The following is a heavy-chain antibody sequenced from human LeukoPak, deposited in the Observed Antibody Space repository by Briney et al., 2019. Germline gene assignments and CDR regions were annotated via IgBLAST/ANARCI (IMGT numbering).Heavy chain of an antibody. CDR1: GGSISSSNW. V-gene: IGHV4-4*02. D-gene: IGHD6-13*01. CDR3: AGLAPSSWYYFDY. CDR2: IYHSGST. Sequence: PSETLSLTCAVSGGSISSSNWWSWVRQPPGKGLEWIGEIYHSGSTNYNPSLKSRVTISVDKSKNQFSLKLSSVTAADTAVYYCAGLAPSSWYYFDYWGQGTLVTVSS. J-gene: IGHJ4*02.